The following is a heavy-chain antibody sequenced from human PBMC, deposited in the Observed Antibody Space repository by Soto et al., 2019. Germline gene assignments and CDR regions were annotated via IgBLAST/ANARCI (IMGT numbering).Heavy chain of an antibody. CDR2: IYYSGST. CDR1: GGSISSGDYY. D-gene: IGHD5-18*01. Sequence: QVQLQESGPGLVKPSQTLSLTCTVSGGSISSGDYYWSWIRQPPGKGLEWIGYIYYSGSTYYNPSPKXRXTXSXXTSKNQFSLKRSSVTAADPAVYYCAHYSGGRAFDIWGQGTMVTVSS. J-gene: IGHJ3*02. V-gene: IGHV4-30-4*01. CDR3: AHYSGGRAFDI.